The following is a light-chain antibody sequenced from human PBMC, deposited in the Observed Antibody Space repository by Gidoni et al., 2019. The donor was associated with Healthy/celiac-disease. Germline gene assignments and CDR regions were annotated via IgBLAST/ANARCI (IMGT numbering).Light chain of an antibody. Sequence: DIVMTQSPDSLAVSLGERATINCKSSQSVLYSSNNKNYLAWYPQKPGQPPKLLIYWASTRESGVPDRFSGSGSGTDFTLTISSLQAEDVAVYYCQQYYSTPITFGQXTRLEIK. CDR3: QQYYSTPIT. V-gene: IGKV4-1*01. CDR2: WAS. J-gene: IGKJ5*01. CDR1: QSVLYSSNNKNY.